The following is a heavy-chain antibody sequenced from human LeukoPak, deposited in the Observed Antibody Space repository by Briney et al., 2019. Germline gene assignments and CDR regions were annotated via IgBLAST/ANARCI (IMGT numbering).Heavy chain of an antibody. V-gene: IGHV1-2*02. Sequence: GASVKVSCKASGYTLTGYYIHWVRQAPGQGLERMGWINPDSGGTNYAQKFQGRVTMTRDTSISTAYMELSRLTSDDTAVYYCARGLLSVSFDIWGQGTMVIVSS. CDR2: INPDSGGT. CDR3: ARGLLSVSFDI. D-gene: IGHD2/OR15-2a*01. CDR1: GYTLTGYY. J-gene: IGHJ3*02.